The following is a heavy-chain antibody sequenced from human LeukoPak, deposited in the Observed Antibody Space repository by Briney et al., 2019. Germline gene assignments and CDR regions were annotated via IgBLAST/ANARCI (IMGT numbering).Heavy chain of an antibody. CDR2: INGASTDI. Sequence: GGSLRLSCVASGFTFSNYAMNWVRQAPGKGLEWVSSINGASTDIYYADSVKGRFTISRDNSKNTLYLQMNSLRAEDTAVYYCANSLWSSGWLIYWGQGTLVTVSS. CDR1: GFTFSNYA. J-gene: IGHJ4*02. CDR3: ANSLWSSGWLIY. V-gene: IGHV3-21*01. D-gene: IGHD6-19*01.